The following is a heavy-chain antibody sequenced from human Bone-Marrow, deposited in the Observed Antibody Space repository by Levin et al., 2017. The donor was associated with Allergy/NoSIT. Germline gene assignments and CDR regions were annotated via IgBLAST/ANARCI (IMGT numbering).Heavy chain of an antibody. J-gene: IGHJ4*02. CDR1: GFPFDHFA. V-gene: IGHV3-9*01. CDR2: LSYNSDSI. D-gene: IGHD6-13*01. CDR3: TKAVGSTSLQGRIFDY. Sequence: GGSLRLSCAASGFPFDHFAMHWVRQAPGKGLQWVSGLSYNSDSIGYADSVKGRFTISRDNARNFLYLQMNSLRPEDTALYYCTKAVGSTSLQGRIFDYWGQGTLVTVSS.